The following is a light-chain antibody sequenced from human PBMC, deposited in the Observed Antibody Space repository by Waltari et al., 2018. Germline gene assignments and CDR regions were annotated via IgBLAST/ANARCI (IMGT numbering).Light chain of an antibody. CDR1: RSSDSW. CDR2: KAS. CDR3: QQYHSSSRT. V-gene: IGKV1-5*03. Sequence: DIQIPQSPSTLSASVGDSVTLTCRTSRSSDSWLAWYQQKPGKAPNLLIYKASILPSGVPSRFSGRGSGTEFTLTISSLQPDDFAAYYCQQYHSSSRTFGQGTNVEMK. J-gene: IGKJ1*01.